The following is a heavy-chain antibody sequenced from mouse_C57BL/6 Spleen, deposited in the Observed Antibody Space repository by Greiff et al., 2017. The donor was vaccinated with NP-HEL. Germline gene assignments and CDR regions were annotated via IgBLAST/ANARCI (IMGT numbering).Heavy chain of an antibody. J-gene: IGHJ4*01. Sequence: EVQLVESGGGLVKPGGSLKLSCAASGFTFSDYGMHWVRQAPEKGLEWVAYISSGSSTIYYADTVKGRFTISRDNAKNTLFLQMSSLRSEDTAMYYCARGGLLYAMDYWGQGTSVTVSS. CDR3: ARGGLLYAMDY. D-gene: IGHD2-3*01. V-gene: IGHV5-17*01. CDR2: ISSGSSTI. CDR1: GFTFSDYG.